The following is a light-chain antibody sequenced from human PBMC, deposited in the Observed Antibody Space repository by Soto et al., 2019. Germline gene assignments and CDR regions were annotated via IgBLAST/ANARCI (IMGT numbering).Light chain of an antibody. CDR2: DAS. Sequence: DIQMTQSPSTLSAFFGDRVPITCRASQSVNSWFAWYQQRPGKAPKLLIYDASTLESGVPSTLSGSGSGTEFTLTISSLQPDDFATYYCHQYNSYHTFGGGTKVDIK. V-gene: IGKV1-5*01. J-gene: IGKJ4*01. CDR1: QSVNSW. CDR3: HQYNSYHT.